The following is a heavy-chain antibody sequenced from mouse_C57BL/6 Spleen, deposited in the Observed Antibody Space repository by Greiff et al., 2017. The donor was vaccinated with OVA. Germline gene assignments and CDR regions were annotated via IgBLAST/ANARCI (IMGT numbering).Heavy chain of an antibody. J-gene: IGHJ2*01. Sequence: VQLQQSGAELVMPGASVKLSCKASGYTFTSYWMHWVKQRPGQGLEWIGEIDPSDSYTNYNQKFKGKSTLTVDKSSSTPYMQLSSLTSEDSAVYYCARTSGYVSHYFDYWGQGTTLTVSS. CDR1: GYTFTSYW. D-gene: IGHD3-2*02. CDR2: IDPSDSYT. V-gene: IGHV1-69*01. CDR3: ARTSGYVSHYFDY.